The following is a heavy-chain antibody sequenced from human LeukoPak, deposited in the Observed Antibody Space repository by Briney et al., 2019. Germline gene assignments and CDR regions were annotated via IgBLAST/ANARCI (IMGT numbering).Heavy chain of an antibody. V-gene: IGHV3-7*04. D-gene: IGHD1-1*01. J-gene: IGHJ5*02. CDR2: INQDGSGK. Sequence: GGSLRLSCAASGFTFSSYWMSWVRQAPGKGLEWVATINQDGSGKYYVDSVKGRFNISRDNDKNSLHLQMSSVRAEDTAVYYCARVRTGMTNWFDPWGQGTLVTVSS. CDR3: ARVRTGMTNWFDP. CDR1: GFTFSSYW.